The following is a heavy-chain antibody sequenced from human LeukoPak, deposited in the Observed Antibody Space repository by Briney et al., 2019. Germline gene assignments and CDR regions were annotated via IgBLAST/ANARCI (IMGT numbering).Heavy chain of an antibody. Sequence: GGSLRLSCAASGFTFSTYWMHWVRQAPGKGLVWVSRISSDGSITGYADSVKGRFTISRDNAKNTLYLQMNSLRVEDTAVYYCALKYYGSGPHWYFDLWGRGTLVTVSS. V-gene: IGHV3-74*01. CDR3: ALKYYGSGPHWYFDL. CDR1: GFTFSTYW. D-gene: IGHD3-10*01. CDR2: ISSDGSIT. J-gene: IGHJ2*01.